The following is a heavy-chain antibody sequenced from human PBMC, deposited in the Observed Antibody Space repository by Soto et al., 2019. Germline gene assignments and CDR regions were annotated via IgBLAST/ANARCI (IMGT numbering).Heavy chain of an antibody. J-gene: IGHJ4*02. D-gene: IGHD6-25*01. Sequence: EVQLLESGGGLVQPGGSLRLSCAASGFIFSSYAMSWVRQAPGKGLEWVSAISGTGGTTYYADSVKGRFTISRDNSRNTLHLQMNSLRAEDTAIYYCAKFFVETGGSSGWPWSFHFWGQGTLVTVSS. V-gene: IGHV3-23*01. CDR3: AKFFVETGGSSGWPWSFHF. CDR1: GFIFSSYA. CDR2: ISGTGGTT.